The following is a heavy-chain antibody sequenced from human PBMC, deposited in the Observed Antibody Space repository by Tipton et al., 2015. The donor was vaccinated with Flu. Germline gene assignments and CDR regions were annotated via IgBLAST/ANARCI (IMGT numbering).Heavy chain of an antibody. CDR3: ARTDLAYCGGDCY. J-gene: IGHJ3*01. Sequence: TLSLTCTVSGGSISSSSYYWGWIRQPAGGGLEWIGSIYYSGSTRYNPSLKSRVTISIDTSKNQFYLKLSSVTAADAAVYYCARTDLAYCGGDCYWGQGTIVTVSS. D-gene: IGHD2-21*02. CDR1: GGSISSSSYY. CDR2: IYYSGST. V-gene: IGHV4-39*07.